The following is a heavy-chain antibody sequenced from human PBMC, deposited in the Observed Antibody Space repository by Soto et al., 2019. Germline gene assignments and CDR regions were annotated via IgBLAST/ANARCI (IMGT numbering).Heavy chain of an antibody. D-gene: IGHD6-25*01. J-gene: IGHJ4*02. Sequence: QVQLQESGPGLVKPSQTLSLTCTVSGGSVSSGGFYWSWIRQHPGKGLEWIGYIFYSGSTSYNPSLKSRGTISLDSSKHQFSLKVSSVTAADTAVYSCARGRGSGYFFDDWGQETLVTVSS. CDR3: ARGRGSGYFFDD. CDR2: IFYSGST. V-gene: IGHV4-31*03. CDR1: GGSVSSGGFY.